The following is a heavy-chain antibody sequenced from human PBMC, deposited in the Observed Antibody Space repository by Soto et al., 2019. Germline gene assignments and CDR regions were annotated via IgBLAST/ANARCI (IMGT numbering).Heavy chain of an antibody. D-gene: IGHD6-19*01. J-gene: IGHJ6*02. V-gene: IGHV1-2*04. Sequence: GASVKVSCKASGYNFTGYYMHWVRQAPGQGLEWMGWINPNSGGTNYAQKFQGWVTMTRDTSISTAYMELSRLRSDDTAVYYCARALVAGTLDDYYYGMDVWGQGTTVTVSS. CDR1: GYNFTGYY. CDR2: INPNSGGT. CDR3: ARALVAGTLDDYYYGMDV.